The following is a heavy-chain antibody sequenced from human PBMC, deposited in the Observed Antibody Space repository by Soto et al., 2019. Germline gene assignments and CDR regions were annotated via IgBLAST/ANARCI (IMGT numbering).Heavy chain of an antibody. CDR3: ARDQERAAAAAIYGMDV. V-gene: IGHV1-3*01. CDR1: GYTFTSYA. Sequence: GASVKVSCKASGYTFTSYAMHWVRQAPGQRLEWMGWINAGKGNTKYSQKSQGRVTITRDTSASTAYMELSSLRSEDTALYYCARDQERAAAAAIYGMDVWGQGTTVTVSS. CDR2: INAGKGNT. J-gene: IGHJ6*02. D-gene: IGHD6-13*01.